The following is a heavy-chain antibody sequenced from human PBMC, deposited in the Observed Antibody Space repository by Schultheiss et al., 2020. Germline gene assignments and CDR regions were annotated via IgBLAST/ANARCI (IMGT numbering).Heavy chain of an antibody. CDR1: GGSISSYY. J-gene: IGHJ6*02. Sequence: SETLSLTCTVSGGSISSYYWSWIRQPPGKGLEWIGYIYYSGSTYYNPSLKSRVTISVDTSKNQFSLKLSSVTAADTAVYYCARDLRGYSYGYPRSITYYYYYGMDVWGQGTTVTVSS. V-gene: IGHV4-59*12. CDR2: IYYSGST. D-gene: IGHD5-18*01. CDR3: ARDLRGYSYGYPRSITYYYYYGMDV.